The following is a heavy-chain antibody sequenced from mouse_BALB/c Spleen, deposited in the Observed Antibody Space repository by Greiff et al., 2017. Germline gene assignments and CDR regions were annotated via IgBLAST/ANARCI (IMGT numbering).Heavy chain of an antibody. CDR2: ISYSGST. Sequence: EVQLQESGPGLVKPSQSLSLTCTVTGYSITSDYAWNWIRQFPGNKLEWMGYISYSGSTSYNPSLKSRISITRDTSKNQFFLQLNSVTTEDTATYYCARGFAYWGQGTLVTVSA. CDR3: ARGFAY. CDR1: GYSITSDYA. V-gene: IGHV3-2*02. J-gene: IGHJ3*01.